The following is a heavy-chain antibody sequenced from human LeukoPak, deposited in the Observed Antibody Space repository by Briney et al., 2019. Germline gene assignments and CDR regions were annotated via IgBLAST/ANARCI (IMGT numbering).Heavy chain of an antibody. CDR3: TRGGWGSEVDY. D-gene: IGHD3-16*01. V-gene: IGHV3-49*04. J-gene: IGHJ4*02. CDR1: GFTFSSYG. CDR2: IRSKAYGGTT. Sequence: SGRSLRLSCAASGFTFSSYGMHWVRQAPGKGLEWVGFIRSKAYGGTTEYAASVKGRFTISRDDSKSIAYLQMNSLKTEDTAVYYCTRGGWGSEVDYWGQGTLVTVSS.